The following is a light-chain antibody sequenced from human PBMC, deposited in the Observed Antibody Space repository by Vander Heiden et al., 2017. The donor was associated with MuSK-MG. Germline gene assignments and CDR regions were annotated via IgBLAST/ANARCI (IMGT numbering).Light chain of an antibody. CDR1: SSEVGGHNY. J-gene: IGLJ3*02. CDR2: EVS. V-gene: IGLV2-14*01. CDR3: TSYTSSSTLL. Sequence: QSALTQPASVSGSPGQSITISCTGTSSEVGGHNYVSWYQQHPGKAPKLMIYEVSNRPSGVSNRFSGSKSGNTASLTISGLQAEDEADYYCTSYTSSSTLLFGGGTEVTVL.